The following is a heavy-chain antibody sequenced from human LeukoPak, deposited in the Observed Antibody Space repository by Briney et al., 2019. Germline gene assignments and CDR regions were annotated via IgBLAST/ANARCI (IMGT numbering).Heavy chain of an antibody. CDR2: IYYSGST. J-gene: IGHJ5*02. D-gene: IGHD1-26*01. CDR3: ARAQGIYSGSYNWFDP. V-gene: IGHV4-31*03. Sequence: KPSQTLSLTCTVSGGSISSGGYYWSWIRQHPGKGLEWIGYIYYSGSTYYNPSLKSRVTISVDTSKNQFSPKLSSVTAADTAVYYCARAQGIYSGSYNWFDPWGQGTLVTVSS. CDR1: GGSISSGGYY.